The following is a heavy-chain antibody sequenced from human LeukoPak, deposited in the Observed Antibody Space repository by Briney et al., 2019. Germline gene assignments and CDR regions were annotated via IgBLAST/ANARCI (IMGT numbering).Heavy chain of an antibody. D-gene: IGHD1-26*01. CDR3: AKGLTYSGSYHLFDY. Sequence: GGSLRLSCAASGFTFSSYAMSWVRQAPGKGQEWVSAISGSGGSTYYADSVKGRFTISRDNSKNTLYLQMNSLRAEDTAVYYCAKGLTYSGSYHLFDYWGQGTLVTVSS. CDR1: GFTFSSYA. CDR2: ISGSGGST. V-gene: IGHV3-23*01. J-gene: IGHJ4*02.